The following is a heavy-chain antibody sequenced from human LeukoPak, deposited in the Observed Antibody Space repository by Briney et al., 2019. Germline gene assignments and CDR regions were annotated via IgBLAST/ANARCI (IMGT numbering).Heavy chain of an antibody. V-gene: IGHV4-31*03. D-gene: IGHD3-10*01. CDR2: IYYSGST. Sequence: PSETLSLTCTVSGGSISSGGYYWSWIRQHPGKGLEWIGYIYYSGSTYYNPSLRSRVTISVDTSKNQFSLKLSSVTAADTAVYYCARDRLGSGSTNAFDIWGQGTMVTVSS. CDR3: ARDRLGSGSTNAFDI. CDR1: GGSISSGGYY. J-gene: IGHJ3*02.